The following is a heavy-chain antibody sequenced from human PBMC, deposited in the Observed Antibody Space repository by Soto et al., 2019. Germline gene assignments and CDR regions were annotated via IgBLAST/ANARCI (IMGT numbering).Heavy chain of an antibody. J-gene: IGHJ6*02. CDR2: IYYSGST. D-gene: IGHD3-10*01. V-gene: IGHV4-39*01. Sequence: SETLSLTCTVSGGSISSSSYYWGWIRQPPGKGLEWIGSIYYSGSTYYNPSLKSRVTISVDTSKNQFSLKLSSVTAADTAVYYCARAQSNVLLWFGELLGYYGMDVWGQGTTVTVSS. CDR3: ARAQSNVLLWFGELLGYYGMDV. CDR1: GGSISSSSYY.